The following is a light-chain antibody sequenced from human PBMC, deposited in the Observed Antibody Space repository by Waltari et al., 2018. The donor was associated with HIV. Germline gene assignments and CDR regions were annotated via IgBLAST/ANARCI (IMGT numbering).Light chain of an antibody. CDR1: SSDIGLYNI. J-gene: IGLJ3*02. Sequence: QSALTQPASVSGSLGQSITISCTGTSSDIGLYNILSWYQPHPGTAPQPVIHGVGTRPSGVSDRFSGSKSGNTASLTISTLQAEDEADYYCSSYINTDTLVFGGGTKLTVL. CDR2: GVG. V-gene: IGLV2-14*01. CDR3: SSYINTDTLV.